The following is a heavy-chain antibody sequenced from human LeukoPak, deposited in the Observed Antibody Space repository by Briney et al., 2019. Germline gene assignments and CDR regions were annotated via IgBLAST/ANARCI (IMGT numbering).Heavy chain of an antibody. V-gene: IGHV1-24*01. CDR2: FDPEDGET. D-gene: IGHD2-15*01. CDR1: GYTLTELS. Sequence: ASVKVSCKVSGYTLTELSMHWVRQAPGKGLGWMGGFDPEDGETIYAQKFQGRVTMTEDTSTDTAYMELSSLRSEDTAVYYCATDGSDCSGGSCYSYGMDVWGKGTTVTVSS. J-gene: IGHJ6*04. CDR3: ATDGSDCSGGSCYSYGMDV.